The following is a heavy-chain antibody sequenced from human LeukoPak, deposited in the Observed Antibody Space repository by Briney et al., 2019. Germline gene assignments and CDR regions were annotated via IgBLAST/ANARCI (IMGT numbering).Heavy chain of an antibody. V-gene: IGHV4-39*01. Sequence: ASETLSLTCTVSGGSISTSSYYWGWIRQPPGKGLEWIGNIYYSGSTYYNPSLRGRVTMSVDTSKNQFSLKLSFVTATDTAVYFCARLLAVAGIEDNWFDPWGQGTLVTVSS. CDR2: IYYSGST. CDR3: ARLLAVAGIEDNWFDP. D-gene: IGHD6-19*01. J-gene: IGHJ5*02. CDR1: GGSISTSSYY.